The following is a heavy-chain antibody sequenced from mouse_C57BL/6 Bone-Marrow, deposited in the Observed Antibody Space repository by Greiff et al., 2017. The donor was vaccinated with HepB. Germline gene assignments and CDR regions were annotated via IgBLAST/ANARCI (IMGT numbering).Heavy chain of an antibody. CDR1: GYTFTSYG. Sequence: QVQLQQSGAELARPGASVKLSCKASGYTFTSYGISWVKQRTGQGIEWIGEIYPRSGNTYYNEKFKGKATLTADKSSSTAYMELRSLTSEDSAVYFCGFITHFDVWGTGTTVTVSS. J-gene: IGHJ1*03. D-gene: IGHD1-1*01. CDR2: IYPRSGNT. V-gene: IGHV1-81*01. CDR3: GFITHFDV.